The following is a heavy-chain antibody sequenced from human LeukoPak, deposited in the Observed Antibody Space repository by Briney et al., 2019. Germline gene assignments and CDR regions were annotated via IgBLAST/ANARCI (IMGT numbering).Heavy chain of an antibody. D-gene: IGHD6-6*01. Sequence: GGSLRLSCAASGFTFSSYSMNWVRQAPGKGLEWVSSISSSSSYIYYADSVKGRFTISRDNAKNSLYLQMKSLRAEDTAVYYCARDRRQYSSSSNIVDYWGQGTLVTVSS. CDR2: ISSSSSYI. CDR3: ARDRRQYSSSSNIVDY. V-gene: IGHV3-21*01. CDR1: GFTFSSYS. J-gene: IGHJ4*02.